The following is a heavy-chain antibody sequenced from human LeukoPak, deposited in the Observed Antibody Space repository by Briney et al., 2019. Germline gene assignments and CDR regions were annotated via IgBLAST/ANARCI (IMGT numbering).Heavy chain of an antibody. CDR1: GYTFTGYY. Sequence: GASVKVSCKASGYTFTGYYIHWVRQAPGQGLEWMGWINPNSGATNYAQKFQGWVTMTRDTSISTAYMELRRLRSDDTAVYYCARGGITGTTRGPTRLNDAFDIWGQGTMVTVSS. CDR2: INPNSGAT. D-gene: IGHD1-20*01. J-gene: IGHJ3*02. CDR3: ARGGITGTTRGPTRLNDAFDI. V-gene: IGHV1-2*04.